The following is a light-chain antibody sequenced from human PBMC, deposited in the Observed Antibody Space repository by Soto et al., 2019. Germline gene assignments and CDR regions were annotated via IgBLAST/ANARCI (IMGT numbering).Light chain of an antibody. CDR2: AAS. Sequence: DIQMTQSPSSLSASVGDRVTITCRASQSISSYLNWYQQKPGKAPELLIYAASSLQSGVPSRFSGSGSGTDFTLIISSLQPEDFATYYCQQSYSTPVTFGQGTKVDI. V-gene: IGKV1-39*01. CDR3: QQSYSTPVT. CDR1: QSISSY. J-gene: IGKJ1*01.